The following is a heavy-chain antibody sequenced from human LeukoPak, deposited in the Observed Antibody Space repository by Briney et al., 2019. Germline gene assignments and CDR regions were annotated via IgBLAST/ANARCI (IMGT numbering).Heavy chain of an antibody. V-gene: IGHV1-46*01. CDR2: INPSGGST. D-gene: IGHD3-10*02. J-gene: IGHJ4*02. Sequence: ASVKVSCKASGYTFINYYMHWVRQAPGQGLEWMGIINPSGGSTSYAQKFQGRVTITRDTSTSTVYMELSSLRSEDTAVYYCARMLGVTTGVDYWGQGSLVTVSS. CDR3: ARMLGVTTGVDY. CDR1: GYTFINYY.